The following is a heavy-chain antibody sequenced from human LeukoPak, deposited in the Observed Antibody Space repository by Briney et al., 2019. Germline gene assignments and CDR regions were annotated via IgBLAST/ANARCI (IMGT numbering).Heavy chain of an antibody. CDR2: IYTSGST. D-gene: IGHD5-18*01. Sequence: SETLSLTCTVSDDSITMYYWTWIRQPPGKGLEWIGRIYTSGSTNYNPSLKSRVTISVDTSKNQFSLKLSSVTAADTAVYYCARSGGYSYGYFDYWGQGTLVTVSS. CDR3: ARSGGYSYGYFDY. J-gene: IGHJ4*02. CDR1: DDSITMYY. V-gene: IGHV4-4*08.